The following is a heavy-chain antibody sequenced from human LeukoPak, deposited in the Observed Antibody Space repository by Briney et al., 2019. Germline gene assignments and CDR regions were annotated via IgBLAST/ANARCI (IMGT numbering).Heavy chain of an antibody. D-gene: IGHD3-10*01. CDR3: ARVAYGSGSRLIDC. Sequence: SETLSLTCTVSGGSINSTNYNWGWIRQPPRRGPEWLASVYYSGLTYYNSSLKSRVSISVDTSKNQFSLKLTSVTAADTAVYYCARVAYGSGSRLIDCWGQGTLVTVSS. V-gene: IGHV4-39*07. CDR1: GGSINSTNYN. J-gene: IGHJ4*02. CDR2: VYYSGLT.